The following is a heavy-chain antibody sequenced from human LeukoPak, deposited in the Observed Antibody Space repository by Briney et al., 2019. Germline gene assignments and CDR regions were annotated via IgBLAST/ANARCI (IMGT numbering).Heavy chain of an antibody. D-gene: IGHD2-2*02. CDR3: TKGSNTWPSLFDY. V-gene: IGHV3-20*04. Sequence: GGSLRLSCAASGFTFDDYGMSWVRQAPGKGLEWVSGINWNGGSTGYADSVKGRFTISRDNAKNSLYLQMNSLRAEDTALYYCTKGSNTWPSLFDYWGQGTLVTVSS. J-gene: IGHJ4*02. CDR2: INWNGGST. CDR1: GFTFDDYG.